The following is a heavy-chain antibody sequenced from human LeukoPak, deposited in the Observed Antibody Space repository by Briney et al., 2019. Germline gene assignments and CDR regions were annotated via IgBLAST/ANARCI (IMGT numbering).Heavy chain of an antibody. CDR3: ARSTELSDPYFYYGMDV. CDR1: GFTFSDYY. J-gene: IGHJ6*02. V-gene: IGHV3-11*04. CDR2: ISSASGTI. D-gene: IGHD1-26*01. Sequence: GGSLRLSCAASGFTFSDYYMSWIRRAPGKGLECIAYISSASGTIYHADSVKGRFTISRDNANNSLYLQMNSLRAEDTATYYCARSTELSDPYFYYGMDVWGQGTTVTVSS.